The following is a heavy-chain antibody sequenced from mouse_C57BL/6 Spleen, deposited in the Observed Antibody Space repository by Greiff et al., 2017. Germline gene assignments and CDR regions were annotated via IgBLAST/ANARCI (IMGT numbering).Heavy chain of an antibody. CDR1: GYTFTSYW. D-gene: IGHD3-2*02. Sequence: QVQLQQPGAELVKPGASVKLSCKASGYTFTSYWMQWVKQRPGQGLEWIGEIDPSDSYTNYNQKFKGKATLSVDTSSSKAYMQLSSLQSEDSAVYYCGSWGTAQVKSWFAYWGQGTLVTVSA. CDR3: GSWGTAQVKSWFAY. J-gene: IGHJ3*01. V-gene: IGHV1-50*01. CDR2: IDPSDSYT.